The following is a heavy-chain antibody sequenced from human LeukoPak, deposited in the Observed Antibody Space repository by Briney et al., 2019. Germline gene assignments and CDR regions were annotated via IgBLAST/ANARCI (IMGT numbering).Heavy chain of an antibody. J-gene: IGHJ6*03. Sequence: PAGGSLRLSCAASGYTFGTYWMNWVRQAPGKGLEWVANINQDGSEKYYVDSVRGRFTISRDNAKNSLYLQTNSLRAEDTAVYYCARPVAPFYYYIDVWGKGTTVTVSS. CDR3: ARPVAPFYYYIDV. CDR2: INQDGSEK. CDR1: GYTFGTYW. D-gene: IGHD2-15*01. V-gene: IGHV3-7*01.